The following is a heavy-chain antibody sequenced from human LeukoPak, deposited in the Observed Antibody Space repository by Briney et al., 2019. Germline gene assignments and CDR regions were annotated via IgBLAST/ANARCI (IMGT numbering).Heavy chain of an antibody. Sequence: ASVKVSCKASGYIFTAYYIHWVRQAPGQGLEWMGWINPNSGGTTFAQTFQDRVTMTRDTSISTVYTELSSLRSDDTAVYYCTRDPPRRCSGVTCYPYWGQGTLVTVSS. CDR1: GYIFTAYY. CDR3: TRDPPRRCSGVTCYPY. V-gene: IGHV1-2*02. CDR2: INPNSGGT. J-gene: IGHJ4*02. D-gene: IGHD2-15*01.